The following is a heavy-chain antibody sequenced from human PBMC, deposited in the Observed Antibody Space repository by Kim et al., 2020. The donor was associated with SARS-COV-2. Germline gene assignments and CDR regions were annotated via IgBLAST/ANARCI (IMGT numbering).Heavy chain of an antibody. CDR1: GGSVSSGSYY. CDR3: ARDREEIYYYGMDV. V-gene: IGHV4-61*01. Sequence: SETLSLTCTVSGGSVSSGSYYWSWIRQPPGKGLEWIGYIYYSGSTNYNPSLKSRVTISVDTSKNQFSLKLSSVTAADTAVYYCARDREEIYYYGMDVWGQGTTVTVSS. J-gene: IGHJ6*02. D-gene: IGHD3-10*01. CDR2: IYYSGST.